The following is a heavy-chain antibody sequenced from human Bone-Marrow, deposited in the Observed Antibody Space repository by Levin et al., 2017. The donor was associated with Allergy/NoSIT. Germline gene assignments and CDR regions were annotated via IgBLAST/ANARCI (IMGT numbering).Heavy chain of an antibody. D-gene: IGHD6-19*01. V-gene: IGHV3-33*01. CDR3: ASGDYSSGWHLDY. Sequence: LAGGSLRLSCAASAFPFSSYGMHWVRQAPGKGLEWVAVIWHDGSYKYYADAVKGRFTISRDNSKNTLYLQMNSLRAGDTALYYCASGDYSSGWHLDYWGQGTLVTVSS. CDR2: IWHDGSYK. CDR1: AFPFSSYG. J-gene: IGHJ4*02.